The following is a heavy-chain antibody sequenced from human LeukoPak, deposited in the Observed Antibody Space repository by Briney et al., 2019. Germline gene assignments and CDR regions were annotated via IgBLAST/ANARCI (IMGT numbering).Heavy chain of an antibody. CDR1: GGSISSYY. Sequence: SETLSLTCTVSGGSISSYYWSWIRQPPGKGLEWIGSIYYSGSTYYNPSLKSRVTISVDTSKNQFSLKLSSVTAADTAVYYCARHQVLHYGGNSDIDYWGQGTLVTVSS. V-gene: IGHV4-39*01. J-gene: IGHJ4*02. D-gene: IGHD4-23*01. CDR2: IYYSGST. CDR3: ARHQVLHYGGNSDIDY.